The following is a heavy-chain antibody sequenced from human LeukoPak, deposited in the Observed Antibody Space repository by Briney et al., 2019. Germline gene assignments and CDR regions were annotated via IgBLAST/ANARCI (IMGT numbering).Heavy chain of an antibody. CDR2: IYYSGST. CDR3: ARVGDYGDYLSYYSYGRDV. Sequence: SETLTFTCTVSGVSISSYYWSWIRQPPGKGLEWIGYIYYSGSTNYNPSLKSRVTISVDTSKNQFSLKLSSVTAADTAVYYCARVGDYGDYLSYYSYGRDVWG. CDR1: GVSISSYY. J-gene: IGHJ6*02. D-gene: IGHD4-17*01. V-gene: IGHV4-59*01.